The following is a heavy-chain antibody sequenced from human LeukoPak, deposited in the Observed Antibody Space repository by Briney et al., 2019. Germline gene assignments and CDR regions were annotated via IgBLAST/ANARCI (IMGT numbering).Heavy chain of an antibody. CDR1: GGSISSSNW. J-gene: IGHJ4*02. CDR2: IYHSGST. Sequence: SETLSLTCAVSGGSISSSNWWSWVRQPPGKGLEWIGGIYHSGSTNYKPSLQSLGTISVDKSKNPFSLKLSSVPAAETAVYSCARDPRGGYGDYGAFDYWGQGTLVTVSS. CDR3: ARDPRGGYGDYGAFDY. V-gene: IGHV4-4*02. D-gene: IGHD4-17*01.